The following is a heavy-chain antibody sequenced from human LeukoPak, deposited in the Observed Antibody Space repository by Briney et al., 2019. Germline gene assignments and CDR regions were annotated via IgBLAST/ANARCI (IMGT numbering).Heavy chain of an antibody. Sequence: SGTLSLTYALSVGSLSSGNWWTWVRQSPGKGLEWIGEIYHNGTLNYNPSLESRVTISADSFKNHFSLKLTSVTAADTAVYYCATAPILRGEGGEHYKYGMDVWGQGTTVIVSS. CDR3: ATAPILRGEGGEHYKYGMDV. CDR2: IYHNGTL. CDR1: VGSLSSGNW. D-gene: IGHD2-2*02. J-gene: IGHJ6*02. V-gene: IGHV4-4*02.